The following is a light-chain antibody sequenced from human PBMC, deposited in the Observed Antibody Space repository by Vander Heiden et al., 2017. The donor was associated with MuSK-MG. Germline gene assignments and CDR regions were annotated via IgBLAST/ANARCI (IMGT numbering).Light chain of an antibody. CDR3: QSFNATKHVV. Sequence: NFMLPHLHFVSASPGEPVTISCTRSSGSIASNYVQWFQQRPDSSPTTVIYEDTSRPSGVPDRFAGSIDIPSNTASLTISALKTEDEADYYCQSFNATKHVVFGGGTKLTVL. CDR1: SGSIASNY. J-gene: IGLJ2*01. CDR2: EDT. V-gene: IGLV6-57*01.